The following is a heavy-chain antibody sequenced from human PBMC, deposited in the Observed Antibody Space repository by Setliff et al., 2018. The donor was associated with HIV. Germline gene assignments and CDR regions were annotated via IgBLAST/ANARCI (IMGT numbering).Heavy chain of an antibody. D-gene: IGHD6-13*01. CDR1: GDSFRNFG. J-gene: IGHJ4*02. Sequence: GGSLRLSCAASGDSFRNFGLNWVRQAPGKGLEWIAYISSRSDSIYYADSVKARFAVSRDNSKNTLYLQMNSLRPEDTALYYCAKDRLLDGSSWYYLDYWGQGTLVTVSS. V-gene: IGHV3-48*01. CDR3: AKDRLLDGSSWYYLDY. CDR2: ISSRSDSI.